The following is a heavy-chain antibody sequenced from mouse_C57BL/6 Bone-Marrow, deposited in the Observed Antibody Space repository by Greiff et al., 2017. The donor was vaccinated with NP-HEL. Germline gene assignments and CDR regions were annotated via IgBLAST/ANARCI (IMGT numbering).Heavy chain of an antibody. J-gene: IGHJ3*01. CDR1: GYTFTSYG. V-gene: IGHV1-58*01. CDR2: IYIGNGYT. CDR3: AIYWFAY. Sequence: EVQLQQSGAELVRPGSSVKMSCKTSGYTFTSYGINWVKQRPGQGLEWIGYIYIGNGYTEYTEKFKGKATLTSDTSSSTAYMQLSSLTSEDSAISFCAIYWFAYWGQGTLVTVSA.